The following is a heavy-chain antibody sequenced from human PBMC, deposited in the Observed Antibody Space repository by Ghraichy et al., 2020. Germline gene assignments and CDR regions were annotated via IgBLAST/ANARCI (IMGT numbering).Heavy chain of an antibody. CDR3: ARGGYDYVWGSYRYTPPYFDY. CDR1: GGSFSGYY. Sequence: SETLSLTCAVYGGSFSGYYWSWIRQPPGKGLEWIGEINHSGSTNYNPSLKSRVTISVDTSKNQFSLKLSSVTAADTAVYYCARGGYDYVWGSYRYTPPYFDYWGQGTLVTVSS. D-gene: IGHD3-16*02. V-gene: IGHV4-34*01. J-gene: IGHJ4*02. CDR2: INHSGST.